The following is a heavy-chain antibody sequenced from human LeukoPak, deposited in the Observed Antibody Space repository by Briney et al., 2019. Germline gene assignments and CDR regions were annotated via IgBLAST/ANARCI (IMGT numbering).Heavy chain of an antibody. Sequence: TGGSLRLSCAASGFTFSDYYMSWVRQAPGKGLEWVSYISSSGSTIYYADSVKGRFTVSRDNAKNSLFLQMNSLRVEDTAVYYCARIGYSSSAFDYWGQGTLVTVSS. CDR2: ISSSGSTI. V-gene: IGHV3-11*04. CDR3: ARIGYSSSAFDY. J-gene: IGHJ4*02. D-gene: IGHD6-6*01. CDR1: GFTFSDYY.